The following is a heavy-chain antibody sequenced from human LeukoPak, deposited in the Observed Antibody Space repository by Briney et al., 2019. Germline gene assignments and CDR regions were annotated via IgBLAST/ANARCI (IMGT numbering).Heavy chain of an antibody. Sequence: TSETLSLTCAVYGGSFSGYYWSWIRQPPGKGLEWIGEISHSGSTNYNPSLKSRVTISVDTSKNQFSLKLSSVTAADTAVYYCARXDYYYGMDAWGQGTTVTVX. V-gene: IGHV4-34*01. J-gene: IGHJ6*02. CDR2: ISHSGST. CDR3: ARXDYYYGMDA. CDR1: GGSFSGYY.